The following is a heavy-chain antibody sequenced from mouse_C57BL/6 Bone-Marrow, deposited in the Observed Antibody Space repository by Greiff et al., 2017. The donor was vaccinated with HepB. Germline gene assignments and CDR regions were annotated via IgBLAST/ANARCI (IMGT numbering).Heavy chain of an antibody. J-gene: IGHJ4*01. CDR2: INYDGSST. Sequence: DVKVEESEGGLVQPGSSMKLSCTASGFTFSDYYMAWVRQVPEKGLEWVANINYDGSSTYYLDSLKSRFIISRDNAKNILYLQMSSLKSEDTATYYCARDYYGRGMDYWGQGTSVTVSS. V-gene: IGHV5-16*01. D-gene: IGHD1-1*01. CDR3: ARDYYGRGMDY. CDR1: GFTFSDYY.